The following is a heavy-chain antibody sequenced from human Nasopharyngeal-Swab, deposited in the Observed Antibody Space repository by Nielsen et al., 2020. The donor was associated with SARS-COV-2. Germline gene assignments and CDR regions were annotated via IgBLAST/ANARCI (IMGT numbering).Heavy chain of an antibody. CDR2: ISAHNGNT. V-gene: IGHV1-18*03. CDR3: ATSLHIINTSHTFDY. D-gene: IGHD1-14*01. J-gene: IGHJ4*02. CDR1: GYTFSNYG. Sequence: ASVKVSCKASGYTFSNYGITWVRQAPGQGLEWMGWISAHNGNTTYAPRLQGRVTMTTDTSTNTAYMELRSLRSDDMAVYYCATSLHIINTSHTFDYWGQGTLVTVSS.